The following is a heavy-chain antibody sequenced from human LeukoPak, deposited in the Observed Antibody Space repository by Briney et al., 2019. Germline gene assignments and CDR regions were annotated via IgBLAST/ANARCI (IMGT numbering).Heavy chain of an antibody. Sequence: SGGATYYADSVKGRFTISRDNSKNTLYLQMNSLRAEDTAVYYCARGKGDSSSIGVYYFDYWGQGTLVTVSS. CDR2: SGGAT. CDR3: ARGKGDSSSIGVYYFDY. D-gene: IGHD6-13*01. V-gene: IGHV3-53*01. J-gene: IGHJ4*02.